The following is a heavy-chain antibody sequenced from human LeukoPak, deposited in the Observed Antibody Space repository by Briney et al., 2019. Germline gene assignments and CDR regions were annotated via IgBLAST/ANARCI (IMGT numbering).Heavy chain of an antibody. CDR1: GGSISSYY. J-gene: IGHJ4*02. V-gene: IGHV4-59*01. Sequence: SETLSLTCTVSGGSISSYYWSWIRQPPGKGLEWIGYIYYSGSTNYNPSLKSRVTISVDTPKNQFSLKLSSVTAADTAVYYCARERFGDDYWGQGTLVTVSS. CDR3: ARERFGDDY. D-gene: IGHD3-10*01. CDR2: IYYSGST.